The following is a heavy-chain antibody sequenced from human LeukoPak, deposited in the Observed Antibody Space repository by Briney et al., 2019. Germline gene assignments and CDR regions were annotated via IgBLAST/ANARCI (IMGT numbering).Heavy chain of an antibody. CDR2: IKQDGSEK. CDR1: GFTFSTYW. D-gene: IGHD1-1*01. V-gene: IGHV3-7*01. Sequence: GGSLRLSCAASGFTFSTYWMTWVRQAPGKGLEWVANIKQDGSEKYYADSVKGRFTISRDNAKNSLYLQMNSLRAEDTAVYYCARDGNGKSLDFDYWGQGTLVTVSS. J-gene: IGHJ4*02. CDR3: ARDGNGKSLDFDY.